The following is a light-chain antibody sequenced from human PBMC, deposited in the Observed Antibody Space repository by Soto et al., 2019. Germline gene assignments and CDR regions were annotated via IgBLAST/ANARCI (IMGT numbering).Light chain of an antibody. J-gene: IGKJ4*01. CDR1: QSVGNN. V-gene: IGKV3-15*01. CDR3: QQYGDWPLT. CDR2: ATS. Sequence: EIVVTQSPATLSVSPGERATLSCRASQSVGNNFAWYQQKPGQATRLLIFATSTRATGVPARFSGSGSGTEFTLTISCLQSEDFAVYYCQQYGDWPLTFGGGAKVEIE.